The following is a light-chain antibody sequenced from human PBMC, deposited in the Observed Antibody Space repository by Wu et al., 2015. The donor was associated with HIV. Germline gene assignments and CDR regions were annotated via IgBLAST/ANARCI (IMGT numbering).Light chain of an antibody. J-gene: IGKJ1*01. CDR1: QSVGSN. CDR2: GAS. V-gene: IGKV3-15*01. Sequence: EIVMTQSPATLSVSPGERTTLFCRASQSVGSNLAWYQQKPGQAPRLLIYGASARATGIPDRFSGSGSETEFTLTISGLQPEDFAVYYCQQYNNRPPWTFGQGTKVEIK. CDR3: QQYNNRPPWT.